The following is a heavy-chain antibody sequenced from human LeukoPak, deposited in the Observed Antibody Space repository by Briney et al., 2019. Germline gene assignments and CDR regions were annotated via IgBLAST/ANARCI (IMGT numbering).Heavy chain of an antibody. CDR1: GASISPYY. D-gene: IGHD6-25*01. CDR2: IYNSGYT. V-gene: IGHV4-4*07. J-gene: IGHJ5*02. Sequence: SETLSLTCTVSGASISPYYWSWIGQPAGKGLEWIGRIYNSGYTNYNPSLESRVTMSLDTSKNEFSLKLSSVTAADTAVYYCARAERPRGWFDPWGQGTLITVSS. CDR3: ARAERPRGWFDP.